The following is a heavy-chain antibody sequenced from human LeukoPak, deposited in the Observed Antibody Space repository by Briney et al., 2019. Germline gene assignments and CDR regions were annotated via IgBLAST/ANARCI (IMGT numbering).Heavy chain of an antibody. CDR1: GYTFTSYY. CDR3: ARDVYSSSWYYPRLYYYYYMDV. CDR2: INPSGGST. J-gene: IGHJ6*03. V-gene: IGHV1-46*01. D-gene: IGHD6-13*01. Sequence: GASVKVSCKASGYTFTSYYMHWVRQAPGQGLEWMGIINPSGGSTSYAQKFQGRVTMTRDMSSSTVYMELSSLRSEDTAVYYCARDVYSSSWYYPRLYYYYYMDVWGKGTTVTVSS.